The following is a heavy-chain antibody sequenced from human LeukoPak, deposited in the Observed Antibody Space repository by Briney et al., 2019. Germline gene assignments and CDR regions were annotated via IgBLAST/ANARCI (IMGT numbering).Heavy chain of an antibody. CDR3: ARSYTTSSPFDY. CDR2: IYTSGST. J-gene: IGHJ4*02. CDR1: GGSISSYF. Sequence: SETLSLTCTVSGGSISSYFASWIRQPPGKGLEWIGYIYTSGSTNYNPSLKSRVTISVDTSKNQFSLHLSSVTAADTAVYYCARSYTTSSPFDYWGQGTLVTVSS. V-gene: IGHV4-4*09. D-gene: IGHD6-6*01.